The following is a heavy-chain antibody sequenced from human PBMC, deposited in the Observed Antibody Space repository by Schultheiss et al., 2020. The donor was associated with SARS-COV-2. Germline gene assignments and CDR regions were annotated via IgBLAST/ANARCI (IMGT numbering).Heavy chain of an antibody. D-gene: IGHD3-22*01. CDR1: GGSISSYY. V-gene: IGHV4-59*12. CDR3: ARDPVFNYYDSSGYSGIDY. CDR2: IYYSGST. J-gene: IGHJ4*02. Sequence: SCTVSGGSISSYYWSWIRQPPGKGLEWIGYIYYSGSTNYNPSLKSRVTMSLDTSKNQFSLKLSSVTAADTAVYYCARDPVFNYYDSSGYSGIDYWGQGILVTVSS.